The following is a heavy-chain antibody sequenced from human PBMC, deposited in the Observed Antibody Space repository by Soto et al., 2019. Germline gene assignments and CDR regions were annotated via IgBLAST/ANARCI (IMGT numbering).Heavy chain of an antibody. Sequence: SETLSLSCTVSGGSISSYYWSWIRQPAGKGLEWIGRIYTSGSTNYNPSLKSRVTMSVDTSKNQFSLKLSSVTAADTAVYYCARDPLGSPLYYYYGRDVWGQGTTVTVSS. CDR1: GGSISSYY. CDR3: ARDPLGSPLYYYYGRDV. J-gene: IGHJ6*02. D-gene: IGHD3-10*01. V-gene: IGHV4-4*07. CDR2: IYTSGST.